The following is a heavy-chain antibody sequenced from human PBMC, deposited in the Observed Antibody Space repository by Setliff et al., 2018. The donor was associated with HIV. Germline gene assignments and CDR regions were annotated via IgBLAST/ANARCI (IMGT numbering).Heavy chain of an antibody. J-gene: IGHJ6*02. V-gene: IGHV3-23*01. D-gene: IGHD3-10*01. CDR2: ITGDAGKT. CDR1: GFTFSTYS. CDR3: AKDREYGSGRTDYYYYYGMDV. Sequence: GGSLRLSCVASGFTFSTYSMAWVRQAPGKGLEWVSGITGDAGKTFYAESVKGRFTISRDNSKNTLYLQMNSLRAEDTAVYYCAKDREYGSGRTDYYYYYGMDVWGQGTTVTVSS.